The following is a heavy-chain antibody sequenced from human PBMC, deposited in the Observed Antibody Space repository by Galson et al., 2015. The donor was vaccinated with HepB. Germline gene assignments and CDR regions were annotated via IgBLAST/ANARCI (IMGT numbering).Heavy chain of an antibody. CDR2: INHSGST. Sequence: ETLSLTCAVYGGSFSGYYWSWIRQPPGKGLEWIGEINHSGSTNYNPSLKSRVTISVDTSKNQFSLKLSSVTAADTAVYYCARGRVVVVPAVGPFDYWGQGTLVTVSS. D-gene: IGHD2-2*01. CDR3: ARGRVVVVPAVGPFDY. CDR1: GGSFSGYY. J-gene: IGHJ4*02. V-gene: IGHV4-34*01.